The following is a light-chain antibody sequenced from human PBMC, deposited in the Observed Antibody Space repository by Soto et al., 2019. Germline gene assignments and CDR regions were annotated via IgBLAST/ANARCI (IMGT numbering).Light chain of an antibody. Sequence: VLTQPPSVSAAPGQKVTISCSGSASNIGNNYVSWYQQLPGTAPKLLIYENYERPSGIPDRFSGSKSGTSATLGITGLQTGDEADYYCGAWDNSLTGGVFGGGTKLTVL. CDR2: ENY. CDR3: GAWDNSLTGGV. CDR1: ASNIGNNY. J-gene: IGLJ2*01. V-gene: IGLV1-51*02.